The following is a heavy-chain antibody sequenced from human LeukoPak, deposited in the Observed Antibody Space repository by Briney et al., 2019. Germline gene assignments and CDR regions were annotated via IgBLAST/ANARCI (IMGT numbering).Heavy chain of an antibody. J-gene: IGHJ6*02. CDR1: GFTFSSYA. CDR3: ARSYGDYVMDV. Sequence: GGSLRLSRAASGFTFSSYAMHWVRQAPGKGLEWVSSISSSGTYIYYADSVKGRFTISRDSARNSLYLQMNSLRAEDTAVYYCARSYGDYVMDVWGQGTTVTVSS. D-gene: IGHD4-17*01. V-gene: IGHV3-21*01. CDR2: ISSSGTYI.